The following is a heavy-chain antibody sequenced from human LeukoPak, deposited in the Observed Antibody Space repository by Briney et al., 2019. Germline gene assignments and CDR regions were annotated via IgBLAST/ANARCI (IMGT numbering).Heavy chain of an antibody. D-gene: IGHD3-22*01. J-gene: IGHJ2*01. Sequence: GGSLRLSCAASGFTFSSYSMNWVRQAPGKGLEWVSSISSSSIYIFYADSVKGRFTISRDNAKNSLYLQMNSLRAEDTAVYYCARAPTYYYDTGSSSLTLDWYFDLWGRGTLVTVSS. CDR3: ARAPTYYYDTGSSSLTLDWYFDL. V-gene: IGHV3-21*01. CDR2: ISSSSIYI. CDR1: GFTFSSYS.